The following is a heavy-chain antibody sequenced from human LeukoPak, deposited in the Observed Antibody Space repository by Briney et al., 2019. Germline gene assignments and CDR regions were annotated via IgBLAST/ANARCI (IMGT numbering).Heavy chain of an antibody. CDR1: GYTFISYG. J-gene: IGHJ4*02. Sequence: ASVKVSCKASGYTFISYGISWVRQAPGQGLEWMGWISAYNGNTNYAQKLQGRVTMTTDTSTSTAYMELRSLRSDDTAVYYCARHPTSAGWLLFDYWGQGTLVTVSS. V-gene: IGHV1-18*01. CDR2: ISAYNGNT. CDR3: ARHPTSAGWLLFDY. D-gene: IGHD3-22*01.